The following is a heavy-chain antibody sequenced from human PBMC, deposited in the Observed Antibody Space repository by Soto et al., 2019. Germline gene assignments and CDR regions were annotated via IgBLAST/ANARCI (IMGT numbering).Heavy chain of an antibody. D-gene: IGHD6-13*01. CDR3: ARDPLPYSSSWYFDY. Sequence: PGGSLRLSCAASGFTFSSYSMNWVRQAPGKGLEWVSSISSSSSYIYYADSVKGRFTISRDNAKNSLYLQMNSLRAEDTAVYYCARDPLPYSSSWYFDYWGQGTLVTSPQ. CDR2: ISSSSSYI. J-gene: IGHJ4*02. V-gene: IGHV3-21*01. CDR1: GFTFSSYS.